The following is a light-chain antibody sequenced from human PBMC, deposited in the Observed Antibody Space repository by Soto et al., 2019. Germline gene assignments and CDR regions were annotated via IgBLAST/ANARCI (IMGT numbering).Light chain of an antibody. CDR1: SSNIGSNY. Sequence: QSVLTQPLSASGTPGQRVTISCSGSSSNIGSNYVYWYQQLPGTAPKLLIYRNNQRPSGVPDRFSGSKSGTSASLAISGLRSEDEADYSCAAWDDTLNAYYVFGTGTKVTVL. J-gene: IGLJ1*01. V-gene: IGLV1-47*01. CDR2: RNN. CDR3: AAWDDTLNAYYV.